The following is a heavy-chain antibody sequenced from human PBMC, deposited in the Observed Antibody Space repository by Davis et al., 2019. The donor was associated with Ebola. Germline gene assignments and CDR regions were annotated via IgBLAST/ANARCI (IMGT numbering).Heavy chain of an antibody. CDR2: INTNTGNP. D-gene: IGHD5-18*01. V-gene: IGHV7-4-1*02. CDR3: ARWEENPDPTMVWCFDY. Sequence: GGSLRPSCAASGYTFTSYAMNWVRQAPGQGLEWMGWINTNTGNPTYAQGFTGRFVFSLDTSVSTAYLQISSLKAEDTAVYYCARWEENPDPTMVWCFDYWGQGTLVTFS. CDR1: GYTFTSYA. J-gene: IGHJ4*02.